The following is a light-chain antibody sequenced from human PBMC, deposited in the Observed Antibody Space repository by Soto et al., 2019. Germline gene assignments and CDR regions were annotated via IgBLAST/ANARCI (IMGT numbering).Light chain of an antibody. CDR2: KVS. J-gene: IGKJ1*01. V-gene: IGKV2-30*01. CDR1: QSLVYSDGNTY. CDR3: MQGVQWPPT. Sequence: DIVMTQSPLSLPVTLGQPASISCRSSQSLVYSDGNTYLNWFHQRPGQSPRRLIYKVSNRDSGVPDRISGSGSVTDFTLKISRVEAEDVGVYYCMQGVQWPPTFGQGTKVEIK.